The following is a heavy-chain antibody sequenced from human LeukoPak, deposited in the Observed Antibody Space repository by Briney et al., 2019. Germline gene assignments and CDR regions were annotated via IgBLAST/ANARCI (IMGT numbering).Heavy chain of an antibody. CDR2: IIPIFGTA. CDR3: ARGGTGTTSDY. Sequence: SVKVSCKASGGTFSSYAISWVRQAPGQGLEWMGRIIPIFGTANYAQKFQGRVTITTDESTSTAYMERSSLRSEDTAVYYCARGGTGTTSDYWGQGTLVTVSS. D-gene: IGHD1-7*01. J-gene: IGHJ4*02. V-gene: IGHV1-69*05. CDR1: GGTFSSYA.